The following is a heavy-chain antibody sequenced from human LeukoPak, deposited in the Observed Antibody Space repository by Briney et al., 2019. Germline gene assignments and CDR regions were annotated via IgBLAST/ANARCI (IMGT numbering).Heavy chain of an antibody. D-gene: IGHD3-22*01. CDR2: ISAYNGNT. V-gene: IGHV1-18*01. CDR3: ARAQYYYDSSDDDAFDI. Sequence: ASVKVSCKASGYTFTTYYISWVRQAPGQALEWMGWISAYNGNTNYAQKFQGRVTMTTDTSTSTAYMELRSLRSDDTAVYYCARAQYYYDSSDDDAFDIWGQGTMVTVSS. J-gene: IGHJ3*02. CDR1: GYTFTTYY.